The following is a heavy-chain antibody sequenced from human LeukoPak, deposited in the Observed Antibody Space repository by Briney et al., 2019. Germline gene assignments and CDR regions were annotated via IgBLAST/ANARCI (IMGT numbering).Heavy chain of an antibody. CDR2: ISYDGSNK. D-gene: IGHD5-24*01. V-gene: IGHV3-30*04. CDR1: GFTFSSYE. Sequence: GATLRLSCAASGFTFSSYEMNWVRQAPGKGLEWVAVISYDGSNKYYADSVKGRFTISRDNSKNTLYLQMNSLRAEDTAVYYCEGVGYNFFDPWGQGTLVTVSS. J-gene: IGHJ5*02. CDR3: EGVGYNFFDP.